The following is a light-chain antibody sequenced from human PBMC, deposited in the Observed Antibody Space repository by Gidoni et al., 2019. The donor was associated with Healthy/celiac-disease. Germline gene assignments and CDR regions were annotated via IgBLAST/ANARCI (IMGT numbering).Light chain of an antibody. CDR1: QSVSSN. CDR3: QQYNNWRGT. V-gene: IGKV3-15*01. Sequence: EIVMTKSPATLSLSPGERATLSCRASQSVSSNLAWYQQKPGQAPRLLIYGASTRATGIPARFSGSGSGTEFTLTISSLQSEDFAVYYCQQYNNWRGTFGQGTKVEIK. J-gene: IGKJ1*01. CDR2: GAS.